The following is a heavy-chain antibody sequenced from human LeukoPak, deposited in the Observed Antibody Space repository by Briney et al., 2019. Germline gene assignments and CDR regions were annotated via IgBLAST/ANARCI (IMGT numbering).Heavy chain of an antibody. CDR2: IYHSGIT. CDR3: ARARPWVDY. Sequence: SETLSLTCTVSDYSISSGYGYYWGWIRQPPGKGLEWIGNIYHSGITYYNHFNSSLKSRVTISIDTSKNQFSLRLTSVTAADTAVYYCARARPWVDYWGQGILVTVSS. J-gene: IGHJ4*02. CDR1: DYSISSGYGYY. D-gene: IGHD6-6*01. V-gene: IGHV4-38-2*02.